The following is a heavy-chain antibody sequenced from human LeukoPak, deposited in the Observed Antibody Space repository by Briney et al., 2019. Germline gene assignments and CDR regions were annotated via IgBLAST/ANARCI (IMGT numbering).Heavy chain of an antibody. CDR3: ARDSSGWYWS. CDR1: GFIFSSYE. Sequence: GGSLRLSCAASGFIFSSYEMNWVRQAPGKGLEWVSYISNSGSTIFYADSVKGRFTISRDNAKNSLYLQMNSLRAEDTGVYYCARDSSGWYWSWGQGTLVTVSS. V-gene: IGHV3-48*03. J-gene: IGHJ4*02. CDR2: ISNSGSTI. D-gene: IGHD6-19*01.